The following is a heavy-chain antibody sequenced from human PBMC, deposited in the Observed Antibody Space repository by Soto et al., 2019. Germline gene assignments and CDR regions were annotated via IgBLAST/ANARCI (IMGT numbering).Heavy chain of an antibody. CDR3: ARGAVGYCSSTSCYGLVWFDP. Sequence: PSETLSLTCAVYGGSFSGYYWSWIRQPPGKGLEWIGEINHSGSTNYNPSLKSRVTISVDRSKNQFSLKLSSVAAADTAVYYCARGAVGYCSSTSCYGLVWFDPWGQGTLVTVSS. J-gene: IGHJ5*02. CDR1: GGSFSGYY. D-gene: IGHD2-2*01. V-gene: IGHV4-34*01. CDR2: INHSGST.